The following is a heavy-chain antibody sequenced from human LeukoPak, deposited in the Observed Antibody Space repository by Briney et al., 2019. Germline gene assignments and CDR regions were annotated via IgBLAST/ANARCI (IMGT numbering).Heavy chain of an antibody. J-gene: IGHJ3*02. D-gene: IGHD2-2*01. CDR1: GYTFTSYA. Sequence: GASVKLSCKASGYTFTSYAMHWVRQAPGQGLEWMGWINAGKGNTKYSHKFKGRVTITRDTSTNTPYMEVSSLRSEDTAVYYCARGDVVLPAAMPGGPGFPFYSWGEGRMVTVSS. CDR3: ARGDVVLPAAMPGGPGFPFYS. CDR2: INAGKGNT. V-gene: IGHV1-3*01.